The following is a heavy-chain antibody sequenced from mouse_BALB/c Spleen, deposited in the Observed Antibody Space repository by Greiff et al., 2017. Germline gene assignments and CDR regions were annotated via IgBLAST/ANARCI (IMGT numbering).Heavy chain of an antibody. CDR1: GYTFTDYA. CDR3: ARDYGSSYDYFDY. J-gene: IGHJ2*01. CDR2: ISTYYGDA. D-gene: IGHD1-1*01. V-gene: IGHV1S137*01. Sequence: VQLQQSGAELVRPGVSVKISCKGSGYTFTDYAMHWVKQSHAKSLEWIGVISTYYGDASYNQKFKGKATMTVDKSSSTAYMELARLTSEDSAIYYCARDYGSSYDYFDYWGQGTTRTVSS.